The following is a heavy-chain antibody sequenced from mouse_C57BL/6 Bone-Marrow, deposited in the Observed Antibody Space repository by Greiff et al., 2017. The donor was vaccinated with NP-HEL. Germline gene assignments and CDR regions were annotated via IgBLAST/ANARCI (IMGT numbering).Heavy chain of an antibody. J-gene: IGHJ3*01. Sequence: EVKLVESGGGLVKPGGSLKLSCAASGFTFSDYGMHWVRQAPEKGLEWVAYISSGSSTIYYADTVKGRLTISRDNAKNTLFLQMTSLRSEDTAMYYCARSIYYDYDWFAYWGQGTLVTVSA. D-gene: IGHD2-4*01. CDR1: GFTFSDYG. V-gene: IGHV5-17*01. CDR3: ARSIYYDYDWFAY. CDR2: ISSGSSTI.